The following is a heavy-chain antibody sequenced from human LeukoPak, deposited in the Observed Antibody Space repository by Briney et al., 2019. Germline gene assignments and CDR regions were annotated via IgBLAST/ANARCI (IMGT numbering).Heavy chain of an antibody. V-gene: IGHV4-30-4*01. CDR2: IYYSGST. Sequence: TSETLSLTCTDSGGSISSGDYYWSWIRQPPGKGLEWIGYIYYSGSTYYNPSLKSRVTISVDTSKNQFSLKLSSVTAADTAVYYCARIQGTIAAALNWGQGTLVTVSS. CDR3: ARIQGTIAAALN. J-gene: IGHJ4*02. CDR1: GGSISSGDYY. D-gene: IGHD6-13*01.